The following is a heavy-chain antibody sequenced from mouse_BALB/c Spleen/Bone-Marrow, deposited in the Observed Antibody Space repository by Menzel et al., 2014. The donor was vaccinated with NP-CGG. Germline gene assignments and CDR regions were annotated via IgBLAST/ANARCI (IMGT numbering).Heavy chain of an antibody. CDR2: IDPANDNT. CDR3: ASYVYGYYFDY. D-gene: IGHD2-2*01. J-gene: IGHJ2*01. CDR1: GFNIKDTY. V-gene: IGHV14-3*02. Sequence: VQLQQSGAELVKPGASVKLSCTASGFNIKDTYIHWVKQRPEQGLEWIGRIDPANDNTKYDPKFQGKATITADTSSSTAYLQLSSLTSEDTAVYYCASYVYGYYFDYWGQGTTRTVSS.